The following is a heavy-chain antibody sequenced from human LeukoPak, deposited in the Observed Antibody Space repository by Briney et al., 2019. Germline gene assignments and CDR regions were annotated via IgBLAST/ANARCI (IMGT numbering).Heavy chain of an antibody. Sequence: GGSLRLSCAASGFTFSSYTMSWVRQAPGKGLEWVSAISGSGGSTYYADSVKGRFTISRDNSKNTLYLQMNSLRAEDTAVYYCAKDPAVVVAARFDYWGQGTLVTVSS. CDR2: ISGSGGST. D-gene: IGHD2-15*01. V-gene: IGHV3-23*01. CDR1: GFTFSSYT. J-gene: IGHJ4*02. CDR3: AKDPAVVVAARFDY.